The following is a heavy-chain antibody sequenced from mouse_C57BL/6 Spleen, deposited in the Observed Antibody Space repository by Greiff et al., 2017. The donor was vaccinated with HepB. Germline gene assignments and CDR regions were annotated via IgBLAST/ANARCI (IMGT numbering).Heavy chain of an antibody. D-gene: IGHD2-3*01. CDR1: GYSITSGYY. CDR3: AREEDGFAY. CDR2: ISYDGSN. Sequence: EVHLVESGPGLVKPSQSLSLTCSVTGYSITSGYYWNWIRQFPGNKLEWMGYISYDGSNNYNPSLKNRISITRDTSKNQFFLKLNSVTTEDTATYYCAREEDGFAYWGQGTLVTVSA. V-gene: IGHV3-6*01. J-gene: IGHJ3*01.